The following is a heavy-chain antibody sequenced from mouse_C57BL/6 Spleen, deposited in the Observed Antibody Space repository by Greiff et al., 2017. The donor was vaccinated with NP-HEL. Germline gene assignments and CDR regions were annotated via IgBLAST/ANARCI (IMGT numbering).Heavy chain of an antibody. CDR2: IWSGGST. CDR3: ARGSYYAMDY. CDR1: GFSLTSYG. V-gene: IGHV2-2*01. Sequence: VQLVESGPGLVQPSQCLSITCTVSGFSLTSYGVHWVRQSPGKGLEWLGVIWSGGSTDYNAAFISRLSISKDNSKSQVFFKMNSLQADDTAIYYCARGSYYAMDYWGQGTSVTVSS. J-gene: IGHJ4*01.